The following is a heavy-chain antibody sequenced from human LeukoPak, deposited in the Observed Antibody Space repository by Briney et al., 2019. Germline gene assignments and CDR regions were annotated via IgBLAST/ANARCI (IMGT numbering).Heavy chain of an antibody. V-gene: IGHV1-69*04. CDR2: IIPIPDIA. CDR1: GDTFSMYT. CDR3: ARDHCSGGTCLGGH. D-gene: IGHD2-15*01. J-gene: IGHJ4*02. Sequence: ASVKVSCKASGDTFSMYTFSWVRQAPGQGLEWMGRIIPIPDIANYPQKFQGRVTITAEILTSTTYMELSSLRSDDTAVYYCARDHCSGGTCLGGHWGQGTLVTVSS.